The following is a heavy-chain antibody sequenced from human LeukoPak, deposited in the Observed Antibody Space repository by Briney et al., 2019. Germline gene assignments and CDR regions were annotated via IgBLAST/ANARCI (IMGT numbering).Heavy chain of an antibody. CDR3: AKERDPVLRFLEWLSGDFDY. J-gene: IGHJ4*02. D-gene: IGHD3-3*01. CDR2: FSGSGGST. V-gene: IGHV3-23*01. Sequence: PGGSLRLSCAASGFTFSSYAMSWVRQAPGKGLEWVSAFSGSGGSTYYADSVKGRFTISRDNSKDTLYLQMNSLRAEDTAVYYCAKERDPVLRFLEWLSGDFDYWGQGTLVTVSS. CDR1: GFTFSSYA.